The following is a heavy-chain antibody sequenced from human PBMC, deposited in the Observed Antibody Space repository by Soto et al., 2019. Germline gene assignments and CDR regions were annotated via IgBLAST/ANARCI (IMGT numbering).Heavy chain of an antibody. CDR1: GYSFTSYW. D-gene: IGHD3-22*01. J-gene: IGHJ6*02. CDR2: IDPSDSYT. V-gene: IGHV5-10-1*01. Sequence: GESLKISCKGSGYSFTSYWISWVRQMPGKGLEWMGRIDPSDSYTNYSPSFQGHVTISADKSISTAYLQWSSLKASDTAMYYCARSPTYYYDSRDYYGMDVWGQGTTVNV. CDR3: ARSPTYYYDSRDYYGMDV.